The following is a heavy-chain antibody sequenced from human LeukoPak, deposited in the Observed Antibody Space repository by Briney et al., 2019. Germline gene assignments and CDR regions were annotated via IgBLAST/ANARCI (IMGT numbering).Heavy chain of an antibody. CDR1: GYTFTSYD. CDR3: ARGAPGSYCSGGSCPYFDY. V-gene: IGHV1-8*01. D-gene: IGHD2-15*01. Sequence: GASVKVSCKAAGYTFTSYDVNSVRQASGQGLEWMGWVNPNSGHTGYAQKFQGRVTMTTNTSISTAYMELSSLRSEDTAVYYCARGAPGSYCSGGSCPYFDYWGQGTLVSVSS. CDR2: VNPNSGHT. J-gene: IGHJ4*02.